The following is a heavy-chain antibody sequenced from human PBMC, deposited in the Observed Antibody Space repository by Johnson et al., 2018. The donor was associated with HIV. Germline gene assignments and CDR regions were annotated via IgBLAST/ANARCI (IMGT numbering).Heavy chain of an antibody. Sequence: VQLVESGGSVVRPGGSLRLSCEASGFSFDDYGMAWVRQFPGKGLEWISGINWNGGSTGYEDSVKGRFTISGAKAKNSLYLQMNRLRAEDTAVDYCASLGLDLLVKAPLSVVFDAFDIWGQGTMVTVSS. V-gene: IGHV3-20*04. D-gene: IGHD6-6*01. CDR2: INWNGGST. CDR1: GFSFDDYG. CDR3: ASLGLDLLVKAPLSVVFDAFDI. J-gene: IGHJ3*02.